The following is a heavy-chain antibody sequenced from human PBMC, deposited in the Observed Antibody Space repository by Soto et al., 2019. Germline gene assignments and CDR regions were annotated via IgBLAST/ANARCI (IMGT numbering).Heavy chain of an antibody. J-gene: IGHJ4*02. CDR2: IWYDGSNK. CDR1: GFTFSSYG. V-gene: IGHV3-33*01. CDR3: ARDRPYYYGWGSYLCDY. D-gene: IGHD3-10*01. Sequence: QVQLVESGGGVVQPGRSLRLSCAASGFTFSSYGMHWVRQAPGKGLEWVAVIWYDGSNKYYADSVKGRFTISRDNSKNTLYLQMNSLRAEDTAVYYCARDRPYYYGWGSYLCDYWGQGTLVTVSS.